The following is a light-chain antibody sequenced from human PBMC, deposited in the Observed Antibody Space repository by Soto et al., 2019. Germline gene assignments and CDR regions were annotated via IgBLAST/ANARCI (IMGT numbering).Light chain of an antibody. CDR1: SGYSNYK. V-gene: IGLV9-49*01. Sequence: QSVLTQPPSASASLGASVTLTCTLSSGYSNYKVDWYQQRPGKGPRFVMRVGTGGIVGSKGDGIPDRFSVLGSGLKRYLTIKNIQEEDESDYHCGADNGSGSNFVFGGGTKLTVL. CDR3: GADNGSGSNFV. CDR2: VGTGGIVG. J-gene: IGLJ2*01.